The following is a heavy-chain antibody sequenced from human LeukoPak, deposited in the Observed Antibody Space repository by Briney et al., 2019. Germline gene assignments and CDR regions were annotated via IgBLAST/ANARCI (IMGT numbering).Heavy chain of an antibody. CDR3: ARGGPLPTFIAAAGTGAFDI. CDR2: MNPNSGHT. Sequence: ASVKVSCKASGYTFTSYEITWVRQATGQGLEWMGWMNPNSGHTGYAQRFQGRVTMARNTSISTAYMELSSLRSDDTAVYYCARGGPLPTFIAAAGTGAFDIWGQGTVVTVSS. J-gene: IGHJ3*02. CDR1: GYTFTSYE. V-gene: IGHV1-8*01. D-gene: IGHD6-13*01.